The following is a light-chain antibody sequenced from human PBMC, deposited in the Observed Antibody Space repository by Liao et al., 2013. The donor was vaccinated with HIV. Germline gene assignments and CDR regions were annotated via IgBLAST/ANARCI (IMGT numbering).Light chain of an antibody. CDR3: QVWDSSSDHPV. J-gene: IGLJ2*01. CDR1: KLGDKF. CDR2: YDS. V-gene: IGLV3-21*04. Sequence: SSELTQPPSVSVSPGQTASIPCSGDKLGDKFASWYQQKPGQAPVLVIYYDSDRPSGIPERFSGSNSGNTATLTISRVEAGDEADYYCQVWDSSSDHPVFGGGTKLTVL.